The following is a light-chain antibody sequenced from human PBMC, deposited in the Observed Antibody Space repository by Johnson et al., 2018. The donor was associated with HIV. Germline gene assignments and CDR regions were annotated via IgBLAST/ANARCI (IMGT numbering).Light chain of an antibody. J-gene: IGLJ1*01. Sequence: QSVLTQPPSMSAAPGQRVTISCSGSSSNIGNNYVSWYQQVPGAAPKLLIYDNNRRPSGIPDRFSGSKSGTSATLGITGLQTGDEADYYCGAWASSLRTAFFETGTKVTVL. V-gene: IGLV1-51*01. CDR2: DNN. CDR1: SSNIGNNY. CDR3: GAWASSLRTAF.